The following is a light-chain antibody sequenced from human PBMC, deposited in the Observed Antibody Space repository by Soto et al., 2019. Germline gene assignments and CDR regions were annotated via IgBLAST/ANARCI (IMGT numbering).Light chain of an antibody. J-gene: IGKJ3*01. CDR1: ESVSTSY. Sequence: EIVLTQSQGTLSLSPGERATLSCRASESVSTSYLAWYQQKPGQAPRLLIYGASGRATGIPDRFSVSASGTDFTLTISRLEPEEFAVYYCQHYGTSALFGPGTKVDIK. CDR3: QHYGTSAL. CDR2: GAS. V-gene: IGKV3-20*01.